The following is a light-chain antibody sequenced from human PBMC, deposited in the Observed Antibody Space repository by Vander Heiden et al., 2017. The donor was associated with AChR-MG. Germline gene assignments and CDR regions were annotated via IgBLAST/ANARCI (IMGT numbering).Light chain of an antibody. Sequence: SYELTQPPSVSVSPGQTARITCPGDALPKQYAYWYQQKPGQAPVLVIYKDSERPSGIPERCSGSSSGTTVTLTISGVQAEDEADYYCQSADSSGVVFGGGTKLTVL. CDR3: QSADSSGVV. J-gene: IGLJ2*01. CDR2: KDS. CDR1: ALPKQY. V-gene: IGLV3-25*03.